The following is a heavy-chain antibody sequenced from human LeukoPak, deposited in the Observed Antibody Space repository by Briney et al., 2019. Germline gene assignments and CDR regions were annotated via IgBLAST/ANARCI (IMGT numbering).Heavy chain of an antibody. CDR2: INHSGST. CDR3: ARGPPYIVVVTAIGFFDN. V-gene: IGHV4-39*07. CDR1: GVSVSSDSYY. Sequence: SETLSLTCTVSGVSVSSDSYYWSWIRQPPGKGLEWIGEINHSGSTNYNPSLKSRVTISVDTSKNQFSLKLISVTAADTAVYYCARGPPYIVVVTAIGFFDNWGQGTLVTVSS. J-gene: IGHJ4*02. D-gene: IGHD2-21*02.